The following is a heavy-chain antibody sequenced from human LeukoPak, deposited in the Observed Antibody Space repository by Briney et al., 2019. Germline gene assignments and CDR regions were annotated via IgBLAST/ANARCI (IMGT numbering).Heavy chain of an antibody. D-gene: IGHD2-2*02. V-gene: IGHV4-34*01. CDR1: GGSFSGYY. Sequence: SETLSLTCAVYGGSFSGYYWSWIRQPPGKGLEWIGEINHSGSTNYNPSLKSRVTISVDTSRNQFSLKLSSVTAADTAVYYCARECSSTSCYTGRGAGNWFDPWGQGTLVTVSS. CDR2: INHSGST. CDR3: ARECSSTSCYTGRGAGNWFDP. J-gene: IGHJ5*02.